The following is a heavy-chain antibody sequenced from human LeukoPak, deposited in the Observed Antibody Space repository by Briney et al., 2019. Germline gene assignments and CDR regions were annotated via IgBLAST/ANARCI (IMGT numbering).Heavy chain of an antibody. D-gene: IGHD2-2*01. Sequence: PGGSLRLSCAASGFTFDDYAMHWVRQAPGKGLEWVSGISWNSGSIGYADSVKGRFTISRDNAKNSLYLQMNSLRAEDTAVYYCAKDRSYAGDYWGQGTLVTVSS. J-gene: IGHJ4*02. CDR3: AKDRSYAGDY. V-gene: IGHV3-9*01. CDR2: ISWNSGSI. CDR1: GFTFDDYA.